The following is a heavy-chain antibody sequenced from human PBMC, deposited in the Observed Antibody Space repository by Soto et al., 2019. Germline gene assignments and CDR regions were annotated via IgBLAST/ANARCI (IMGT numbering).Heavy chain of an antibody. Sequence: VQLVESGGGLVQPGGSLRLSCAASGFTFSSYSMNWVRQAPGKGLEWVSYISSSSSTIYYADSVKGRFTISRDNAKNSLYLQMNSLRDEDTAVYYCARDGDHYDSSGYYPYYFDYWGQGTLVTVSS. CDR3: ARDGDHYDSSGYYPYYFDY. J-gene: IGHJ4*02. D-gene: IGHD3-22*01. V-gene: IGHV3-48*02. CDR2: ISSSSSTI. CDR1: GFTFSSYS.